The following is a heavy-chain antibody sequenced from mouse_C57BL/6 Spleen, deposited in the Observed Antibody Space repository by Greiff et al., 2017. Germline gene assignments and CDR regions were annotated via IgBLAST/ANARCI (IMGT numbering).Heavy chain of an antibody. CDR1: GYSITSGYY. Sequence: ESGPGLVKPSQSLSLTCSVTGYSITSGYYWNWIRQFPGNKLEWMGYISYDGSNNYNPSLKNRISITRDTSKNQFFLKLNSVTTEDTATYYCARDLDAFAYWGQGTLVTVSA. J-gene: IGHJ3*01. CDR3: ARDLDAFAY. V-gene: IGHV3-6*01. CDR2: ISYDGSN.